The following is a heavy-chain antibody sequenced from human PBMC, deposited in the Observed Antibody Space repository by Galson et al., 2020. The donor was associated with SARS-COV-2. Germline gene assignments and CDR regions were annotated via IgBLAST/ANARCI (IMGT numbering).Heavy chain of an antibody. J-gene: IGHJ6*02. Sequence: NSGGPLRLSCAASGFPFSTYSMNWVRLAPGKGLEWVSSISTSSSYTYYVDSVKGRFSISRDNPRNSLYLQMNSLRAEDTAVYYCARDDGIRGYNYGRLYYGMDVWGQGTTVTVSS. D-gene: IGHD5-18*01. V-gene: IGHV3-21*01. CDR1: GFPFSTYS. CDR2: ISTSSSYT. CDR3: ARDDGIRGYNYGRLYYGMDV.